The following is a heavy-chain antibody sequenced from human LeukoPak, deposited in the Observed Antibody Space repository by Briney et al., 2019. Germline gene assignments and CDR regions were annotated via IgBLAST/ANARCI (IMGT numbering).Heavy chain of an antibody. J-gene: IGHJ4*02. Sequence: PLETLSLTCTVSGGSISSGGYYWSWIRQPAGKGLEWIGRIYTSGSTNYNPSLKSRVTISVDTSKNQFSLKLSSVTAADTAVYYCARAPVGNDFWSGYYPGFDYWGQGTLVTVSS. V-gene: IGHV4-61*02. D-gene: IGHD3-3*01. CDR1: GGSISSGGYY. CDR3: ARAPVGNDFWSGYYPGFDY. CDR2: IYTSGST.